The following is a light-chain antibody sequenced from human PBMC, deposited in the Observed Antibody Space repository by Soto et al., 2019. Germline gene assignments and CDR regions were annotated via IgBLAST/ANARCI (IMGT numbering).Light chain of an antibody. Sequence: EIVLTQSPGTLSLSPGERATLSCRASQSVSSNYLTWYQQKPGQAPRLLIYGASSRATGIPDRFSGSGSGTDFTLTSSRLEPADFAVYYCQQYSTSPFTFGPGTKVDIK. J-gene: IGKJ3*01. CDR2: GAS. V-gene: IGKV3-20*01. CDR1: QSVSSNY. CDR3: QQYSTSPFT.